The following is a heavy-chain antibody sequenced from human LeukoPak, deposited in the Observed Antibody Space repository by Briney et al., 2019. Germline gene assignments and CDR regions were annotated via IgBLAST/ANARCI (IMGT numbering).Heavy chain of an antibody. J-gene: IGHJ4*02. CDR1: GFTFSSYG. D-gene: IGHD6-6*01. Sequence: GGSLRLSCAASGFTFSSYGMHWVRQAPGKGLEWVAVMWFDGSNIYYADSVKGRFTISRDNSKNTLYLQMNSLRAEDTAVYYCAKDYSSSWLRFFDYWGQGTLVTVSS. CDR2: MWFDGSNI. V-gene: IGHV3-33*06. CDR3: AKDYSSSWLRFFDY.